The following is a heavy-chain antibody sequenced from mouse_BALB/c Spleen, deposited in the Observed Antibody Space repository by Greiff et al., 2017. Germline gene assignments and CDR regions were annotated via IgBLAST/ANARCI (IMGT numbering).Heavy chain of an antibody. CDR2: ISYSGST. CDR3: ARSSYDTFAY. D-gene: IGHD2-10*02. J-gene: IGHJ3*01. CDR1: GYSITSDYA. Sequence: EVKLLESGPGLVKPSQSLALTCTVTGYSITSDYAWNWIRQFPGNKLEWMGYISYSGSTSYNPSPKSRISITRDTSKNQFFLQLNSVTTEDTATYYCARSSYDTFAYWGQGTLVTISA. V-gene: IGHV3-2*02.